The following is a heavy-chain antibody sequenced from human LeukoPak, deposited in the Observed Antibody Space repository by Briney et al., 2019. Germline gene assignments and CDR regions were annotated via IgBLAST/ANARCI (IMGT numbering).Heavy chain of an antibody. CDR1: GFSFSSYA. CDR3: ARGGAEEWLGLDY. D-gene: IGHD6-19*01. Sequence: GGSLRLSCAASGFSFSSYAMFWVRQAPGKGPEGVAVISYDGSNKYYADSVKGRFPISRDNSKNTVYLQMNSLRLEDTAVYYCARGGAEEWLGLDYWGLGTLVTVSS. CDR2: ISYDGSNK. V-gene: IGHV3-30*04. J-gene: IGHJ4*02.